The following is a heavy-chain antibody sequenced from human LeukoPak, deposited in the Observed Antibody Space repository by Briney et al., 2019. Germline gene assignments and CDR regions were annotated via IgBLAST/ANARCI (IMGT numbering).Heavy chain of an antibody. D-gene: IGHD5-18*01. J-gene: IGHJ4*02. CDR1: GFTFSSYW. CDR2: INSDGSST. V-gene: IGHV3-74*01. Sequence: PGGSLRLSCAASGFTFSSYWMHWVRQAPGKGLVWVSRINSDGSSTSYADSVKGRFTISRDNAKNTLYLQMNSLRAEDTAVYYCASHSPSSYVGQDYWGQGTLVTVSS. CDR3: ASHSPSSYVGQDY.